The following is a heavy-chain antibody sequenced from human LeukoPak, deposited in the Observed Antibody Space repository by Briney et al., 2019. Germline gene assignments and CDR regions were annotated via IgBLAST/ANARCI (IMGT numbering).Heavy chain of an antibody. CDR1: GFTVSSNH. Sequence: GGSLRLSCAASGFTVSSNHMSWVRQAPGKGLEWVSVIYSGGITYDGDSVKARFTISRDNSKNTLYLQMNSLRAEDTAVYHCARTGSGNYFEYWGQGTLVTVS. CDR2: IYSGGIT. CDR3: ARTGSGNYFEY. J-gene: IGHJ4*02. D-gene: IGHD3-10*01. V-gene: IGHV3-66*02.